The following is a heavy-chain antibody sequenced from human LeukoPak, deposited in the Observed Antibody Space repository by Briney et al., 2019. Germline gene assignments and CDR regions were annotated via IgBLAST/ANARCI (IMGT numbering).Heavy chain of an antibody. CDR3: ARGSASGSRYPFDY. Sequence: GASVKVSCKSSGHTFTDFYIHWVRQAPAQGLEWMGWINPNGGGTNYAQKFQGSVTMTRDTSISTAYMELSSLTSDDTAVYSCARGSASGSRYPFDYWGQGTLVTVSS. V-gene: IGHV1-2*02. CDR2: INPNGGGT. D-gene: IGHD3-10*01. J-gene: IGHJ4*02. CDR1: GHTFTDFY.